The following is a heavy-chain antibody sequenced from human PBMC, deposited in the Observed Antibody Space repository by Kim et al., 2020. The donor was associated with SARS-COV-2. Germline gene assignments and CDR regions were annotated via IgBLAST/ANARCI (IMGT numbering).Heavy chain of an antibody. CDR2: IYYSGST. V-gene: IGHV4-39*01. J-gene: IGHJ4*02. CDR3: ARLRWSYYFDY. D-gene: IGHD4-17*01. Sequence: SETLSLTCTVSGGSISSSSYYWGWIRQPPGKGLEWIGSIYYSGSTYYNPSLKSRVTISVDTSKNQFSLKLSSVTAADTAVYYCARLRWSYYFDYWGQGTL. CDR1: GGSISSSSYY.